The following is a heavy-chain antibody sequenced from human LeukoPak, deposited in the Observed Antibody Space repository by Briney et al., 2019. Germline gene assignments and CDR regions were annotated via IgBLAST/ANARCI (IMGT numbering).Heavy chain of an antibody. V-gene: IGHV4-59*12. CDR3: ARDRRWLRFHGFDI. Sequence: SETLSLTCTVSGGSISSYYWNWIRQPPGKGLEWIGYIYYSGSTYYNPSLKSRVVISVDTSKNQFSLKLKSVTAADTAVYYCARDRRWLRFHGFDIWGQGTMVTVSS. CDR1: GGSISSYY. CDR2: IYYSGST. D-gene: IGHD5-12*01. J-gene: IGHJ3*02.